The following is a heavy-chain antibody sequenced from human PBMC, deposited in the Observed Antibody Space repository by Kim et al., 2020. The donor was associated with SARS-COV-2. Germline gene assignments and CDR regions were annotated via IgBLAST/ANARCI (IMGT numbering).Heavy chain of an antibody. CDR3: ARVQTSYGDYLPDY. J-gene: IGHJ4*02. D-gene: IGHD4-17*01. V-gene: IGHV4-59*01. Sequence: NPSLKSRVTISVDTSKNQFSLKLSSVTAADTAVYYCARVQTSYGDYLPDYWGQGTLVTVSS.